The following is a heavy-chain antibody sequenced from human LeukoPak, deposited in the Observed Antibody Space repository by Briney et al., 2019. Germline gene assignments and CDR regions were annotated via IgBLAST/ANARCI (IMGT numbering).Heavy chain of an antibody. CDR1: GFTFSSYG. J-gene: IGHJ3*02. CDR3: ARRDFDAFDI. D-gene: IGHD3-3*01. CDR2: IWYDGSNK. Sequence: PGGSLRLSCAASGFTFSSYGMHWVRQAPGKGLEWVAVIWYDGSNKYYADSVKGRFTISRDNSKNTLYLQMNSLRAEDTAVYFCARRDFDAFDIWGQGTMLTVSS. V-gene: IGHV3-33*01.